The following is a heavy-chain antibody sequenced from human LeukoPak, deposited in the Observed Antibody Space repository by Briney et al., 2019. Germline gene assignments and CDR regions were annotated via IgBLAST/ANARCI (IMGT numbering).Heavy chain of an antibody. CDR1: GGSISSSSYY. V-gene: IGHV4-39*07. CDR2: IYYSGST. CDR3: ARARQPYYASTSYGLDV. Sequence: SETLSPTRTVSGGSISSSSYYWGWIRQPPWKGLEWIGRIYYSGSTYYQPSLQSRVTISVDTSKTQLSLQLSSVSAADTAVYYCARARQPYYASTSYGLDVWGHGTPVTASS. D-gene: IGHD2-2*01. J-gene: IGHJ6*02.